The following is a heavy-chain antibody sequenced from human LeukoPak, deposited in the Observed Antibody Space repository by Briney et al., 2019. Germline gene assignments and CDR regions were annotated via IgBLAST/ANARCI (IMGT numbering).Heavy chain of an antibody. CDR2: MNPNSGNT. CDR3: ARARDGYNFFDL. D-gene: IGHD5-24*01. J-gene: IGHJ2*01. CDR1: GYTFTSYD. Sequence: ASVKVSCKASGYTFTSYDINWVRQATGQGLEWMGWMNPNSGNTGYAQKFQGRVTMTRNTSISTAYMGLSSLRSEDTAVYYCARARDGYNFFDLWGRGTLVTVSS. V-gene: IGHV1-8*01.